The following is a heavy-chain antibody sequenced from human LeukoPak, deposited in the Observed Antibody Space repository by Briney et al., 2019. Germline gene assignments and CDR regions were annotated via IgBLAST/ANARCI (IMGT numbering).Heavy chain of an antibody. V-gene: IGHV3-30-3*01. J-gene: IGHJ4*02. CDR3: ALSHYDFWSVFGY. Sequence: GGSLRLSCAASGFTFSSYAMHWVRQAPGKGLEWVAVISYDGSNKYYADSVKGRFTISRDNSKNTLYLQMNSLRAEDTAVYYCALSHYDFWSVFGYWGQGTLVTVSS. CDR2: ISYDGSNK. CDR1: GFTFSSYA. D-gene: IGHD3-3*01.